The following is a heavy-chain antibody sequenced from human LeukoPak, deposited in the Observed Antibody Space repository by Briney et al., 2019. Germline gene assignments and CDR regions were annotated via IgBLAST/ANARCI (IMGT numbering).Heavy chain of an antibody. CDR3: ARGRPVVVTAIGWFDP. Sequence: SVKVSCKASGGTFSSYAISWVRQAPGQGLEWMGRIIPILGIANYAQKFQGRVTITADKSTSTAYMELSSLRSEDTAVYYCARGRPVVVTAIGWFDPWGQGTLVTVFS. V-gene: IGHV1-69*04. CDR2: IIPILGIA. J-gene: IGHJ5*02. D-gene: IGHD2-21*02. CDR1: GGTFSSYA.